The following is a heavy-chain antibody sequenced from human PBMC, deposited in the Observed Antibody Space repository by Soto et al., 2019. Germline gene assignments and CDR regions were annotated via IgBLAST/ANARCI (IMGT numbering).Heavy chain of an antibody. Sequence: ASVKVSCKASGYTFTSYAMHWVRQAPGQRLEWMGWINAGNGNTKYSQKFQGRVTITRDTSASTAYMELSSLRSEDTAVYYCARVPGGVLGTFFYFDYWGQGTLVTVS. CDR2: INAGNGNT. CDR1: GYTFTSYA. D-gene: IGHD3-10*01. V-gene: IGHV1-3*01. CDR3: ARVPGGVLGTFFYFDY. J-gene: IGHJ4*02.